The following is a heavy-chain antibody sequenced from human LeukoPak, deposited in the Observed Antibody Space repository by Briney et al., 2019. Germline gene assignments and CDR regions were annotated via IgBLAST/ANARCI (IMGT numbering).Heavy chain of an antibody. J-gene: IGHJ3*02. D-gene: IGHD5-24*01. V-gene: IGHV3-48*03. Sequence: GGSLRLSCAASGFTFSSYEMNWVRQAPGKGLEWVSYISSSGSTIYYADSVKGRFTISRDNAKNSLYLQMNSLRAEDTAVYYCVRVGRWLQSDAFDIWGQGTMVTVSS. CDR1: GFTFSSYE. CDR3: VRVGRWLQSDAFDI. CDR2: ISSSGSTI.